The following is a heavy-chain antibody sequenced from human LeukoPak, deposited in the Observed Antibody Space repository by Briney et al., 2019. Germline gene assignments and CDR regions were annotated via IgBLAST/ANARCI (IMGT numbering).Heavy chain of an antibody. Sequence: SETLSLTCTVSGGSVSSHYWSWIRQSPGKGLEWIGYMYYSGRPNYNPSLKSRVTISLDASKNQFSLKLSSVTAADTAVYYCARDTPLDVWGKGTTVTVSS. CDR2: MYYSGRP. CDR3: ARDTPLDV. CDR1: GGSVSSHY. J-gene: IGHJ6*04. V-gene: IGHV4-59*02.